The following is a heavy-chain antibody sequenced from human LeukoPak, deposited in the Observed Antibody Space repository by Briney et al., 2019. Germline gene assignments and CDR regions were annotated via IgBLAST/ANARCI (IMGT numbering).Heavy chain of an antibody. CDR2: IYYSGST. D-gene: IGHD2-2*01. CDR3: ARSTVADY. Sequence: SETLSLTCTVSGGSISSYYWSWIRQAPGKGLEWIGYIYYSGSTNSNPSLKSRVTISVDTSKNQVSLKLSSVTAADSAVYYCARSTVADYWGQGTLVTVSS. CDR1: GGSISSYY. V-gene: IGHV4-59*01. J-gene: IGHJ4*02.